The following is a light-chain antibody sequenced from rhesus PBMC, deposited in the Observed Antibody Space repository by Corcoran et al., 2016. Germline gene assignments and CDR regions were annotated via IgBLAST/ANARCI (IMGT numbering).Light chain of an antibody. CDR2: VAS. Sequence: DIQMTQSPSSLSASVGDRVTVTCRASQDINKELSWFQQKPGKAPTLLIYVASSLQTGVSSRFSGIVSGTDFTLTIRSLQPADAATYYCLHDYSTPYTFGQGTKVEIK. CDR1: QDINKE. CDR3: LHDYSTPYT. V-gene: IGKV1-94*01. J-gene: IGKJ2*01.